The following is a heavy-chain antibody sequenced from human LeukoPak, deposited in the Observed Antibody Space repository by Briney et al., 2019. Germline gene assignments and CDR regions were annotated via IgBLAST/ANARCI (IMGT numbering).Heavy chain of an antibody. J-gene: IGHJ5*02. Sequence: PGGSLRLSCTASGFTFSRYWMSWVRQGPGKGLEWVANVKEDGSEKYYVDSVKGRFTISRDNAKNLLYLQMNGLRAEDTAVYYCARDLNDYGLGSYYINWFDPWGQGTLVTVSS. D-gene: IGHD3-10*01. CDR1: GFTFSRYW. V-gene: IGHV3-7*01. CDR2: VKEDGSEK. CDR3: ARDLNDYGLGSYYINWFDP.